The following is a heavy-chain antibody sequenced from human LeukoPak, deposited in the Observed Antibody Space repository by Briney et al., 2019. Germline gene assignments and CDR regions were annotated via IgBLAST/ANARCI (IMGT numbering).Heavy chain of an antibody. CDR1: GGSFSGYY. J-gene: IGHJ5*02. CDR3: ARPGRSYCSSTSCSNRFDP. CDR2: INHSGST. V-gene: IGHV4-34*01. Sequence: TSETLSLTCAVYGGSFSGYYWSWIRQPPGKGPEWIGEINHSGSTNYNPSLKSRVTISVDTSKNQFSLKLSSVTAADTAVYYCARPGRSYCSSTSCSNRFDPWGQGTLVTVSS. D-gene: IGHD2-2*01.